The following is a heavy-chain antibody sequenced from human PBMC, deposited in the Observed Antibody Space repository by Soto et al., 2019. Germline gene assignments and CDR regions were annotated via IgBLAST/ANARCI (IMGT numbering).Heavy chain of an antibody. D-gene: IGHD1-26*01. CDR1: GGTSTIYT. CDR2: IVPTLRLT. V-gene: IGHV1-69*08. CDR3: ATEKYGAGRVGVYT. J-gene: IGHJ5*02. Sequence: QVQLVQSGAEVKKPGSSLKVSCETSGGTSTIYTITWVRQAPGQGLQWMGRIVPTLRLTNYAQDFQGRLTITADTSTSTAHMELSSLTSEDTAVYYCATEKYGAGRVGVYTWGQRTLVTVSS.